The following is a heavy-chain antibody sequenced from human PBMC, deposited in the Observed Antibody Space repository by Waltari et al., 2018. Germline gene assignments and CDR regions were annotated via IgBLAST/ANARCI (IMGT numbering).Heavy chain of an antibody. D-gene: IGHD1-26*01. CDR2: INPNRGGT. V-gene: IGHV1-2*02. CDR1: GYTFTGYY. J-gene: IGHJ4*02. Sequence: QVQLVQSGAEVKKPGASVKVSCKASGYTFTGYYMHWVRQAPGQGLEWMGWINPNRGGTNYAQKFQGRVTMTRDTSISTAYMELSRLRSDDTAVYYCASGQIVGATVFDYWGQGTLVTVSS. CDR3: ASGQIVGATVFDY.